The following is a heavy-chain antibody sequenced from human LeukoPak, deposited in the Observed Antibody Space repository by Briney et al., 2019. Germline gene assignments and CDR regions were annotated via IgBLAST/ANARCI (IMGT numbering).Heavy chain of an antibody. V-gene: IGHV4-61*08. CDR2: IYYSGSS. CDR1: GGSINNGGYY. D-gene: IGHD6-6*01. J-gene: IGHJ4*02. CDR3: ARERRNIAARAFFDY. Sequence: SETLSLTCTVSGGSINNGGYYWSWIRQHPGRGLEWIGYIYYSGSSNYNPSLKSRVTISVDTSKNQFSLKLSSVTAADTAVYYCARERRNIAARAFFDYWGQGTLVTVSS.